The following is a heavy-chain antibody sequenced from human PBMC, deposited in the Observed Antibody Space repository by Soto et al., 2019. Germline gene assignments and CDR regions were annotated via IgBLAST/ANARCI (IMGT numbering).Heavy chain of an antibody. V-gene: IGHV3-73*01. CDR3: TRVTELDEYYYDSSGYYYGMDV. D-gene: IGHD3-22*01. CDR2: IRSKANSYAI. J-gene: IGHJ6*02. Sequence: GEELRLSCAASGFTFSGSRMHWVRPAPGKGMEWVGRIRSKANSYAIAYAASVKGRFTISRDDSNNTAYLQMNSLKTEDTAVYYCTRVTELDEYYYDSSGYYYGMDVWGQGT. CDR1: GFTFSGSR.